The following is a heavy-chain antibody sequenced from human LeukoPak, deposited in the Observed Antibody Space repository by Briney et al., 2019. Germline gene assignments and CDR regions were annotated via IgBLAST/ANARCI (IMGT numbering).Heavy chain of an antibody. CDR2: ICSTGGST. Sequence: GGSLRLSCSASGFTFRSYTMHWVRQAPGKGLEYDSVICSTGGSTYYANSVKGRFNISRDNSMNTLYLQMGSLRAEDMAVYYCARAMKYYDRTVGDSWGQGTLVTVSS. CDR3: ARAMKYYDRTVGDS. J-gene: IGHJ4*02. V-gene: IGHV3-64*01. D-gene: IGHD3-22*01. CDR1: GFTFRSYT.